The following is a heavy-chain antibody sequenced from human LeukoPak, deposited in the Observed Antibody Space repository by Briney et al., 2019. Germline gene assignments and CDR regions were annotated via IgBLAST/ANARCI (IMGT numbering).Heavy chain of an antibody. CDR3: ARDEDLRN. D-gene: IGHD4-17*01. V-gene: IGHV3-21*01. Sequence: GGSLRLSCAATGFAFSSYSMNWVRQAPGKGLEWVSSISSSSSYIYYADSVKGRFTISGDNAKNSLYLQMNSLRAEDTAVYYCARDEDLRNWGQGTLVTVSS. J-gene: IGHJ4*02. CDR2: ISSSSSYI. CDR1: GFAFSSYS.